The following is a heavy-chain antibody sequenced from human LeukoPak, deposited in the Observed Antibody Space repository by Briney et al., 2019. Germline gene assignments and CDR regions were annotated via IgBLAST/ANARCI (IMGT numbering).Heavy chain of an antibody. V-gene: IGHV1-3*04. CDR2: INTGNGNT. J-gene: IGHJ4*02. CDR1: GYTFTTYA. D-gene: IGHD2/OR15-2a*01. Sequence: ASVKVSCKASGYTFTTYAIHWVRQAPGQRLAWMGWINTGNGNTKHSQNFQGRVTITRDTSASTAYMELSSLRSEDTAVYYCARHSLTYPAGFDYWGQGTLVTVSS. CDR3: ARHSLTYPAGFDY.